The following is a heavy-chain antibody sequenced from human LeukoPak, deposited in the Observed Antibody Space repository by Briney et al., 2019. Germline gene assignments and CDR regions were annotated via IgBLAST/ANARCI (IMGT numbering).Heavy chain of an antibody. CDR3: AREGPTPHPYYFDY. CDR2: IWYDGSNK. V-gene: IGHV3-33*01. Sequence: GGSLRLSCAASGFTFSSYGMHWVRQAPGKGLEWVAVIWYDGSNKYYADSVKGRFTISRDNSKNMLYLQMNSLRAEDTAVYYCAREGPTPHPYYFDYWGQGTLVTVSS. CDR1: GFTFSSYG. J-gene: IGHJ4*02.